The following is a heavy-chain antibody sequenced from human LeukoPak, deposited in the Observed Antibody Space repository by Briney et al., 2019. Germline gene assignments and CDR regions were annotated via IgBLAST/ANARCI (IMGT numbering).Heavy chain of an antibody. J-gene: IGHJ4*02. Sequence: PSETLSLTSTVPGGSISSDRLYWTWVRQPAGKGLEWIGRIKSSNTNYNPSLKSRVSISLDTSTNQFSLKLSSLTAADTAVYYCARVPDWTYVPDYWGQGTLVTVSS. CDR2: IKSSNT. V-gene: IGHV4-61*02. D-gene: IGHD3-16*01. CDR1: GGSISSDRLY. CDR3: ARVPDWTYVPDY.